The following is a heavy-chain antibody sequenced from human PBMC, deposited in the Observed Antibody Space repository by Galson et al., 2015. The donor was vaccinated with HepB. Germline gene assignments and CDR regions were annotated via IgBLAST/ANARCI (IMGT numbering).Heavy chain of an antibody. J-gene: IGHJ6*02. Sequence: LSLTCAVYGGSFSGYYWSWIRQPPGKGLEWVSGISWNSGSIGYADSVKGRFTISRDNAKNSLYLQMNSLRAEDTALYYCAKDIGVVPAADYYYYGMDVWGQGTTVTVSS. V-gene: IGHV3-9*01. CDR2: ISWNSGSI. CDR3: AKDIGVVPAADYYYYGMDV. D-gene: IGHD2-2*01. CDR1: GGSFSGYY.